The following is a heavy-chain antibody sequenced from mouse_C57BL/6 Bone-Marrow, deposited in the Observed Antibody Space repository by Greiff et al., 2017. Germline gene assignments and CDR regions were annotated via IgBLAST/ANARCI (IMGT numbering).Heavy chain of an antibody. CDR2: INPSSGYT. D-gene: IGHD3-2*02. J-gene: IGHJ4*01. CDR1: GYTFTSYT. CDR3: AREDSSGYYAMDY. Sequence: QVQLQQSGAELARPGASVKMSCKASGYTFTSYTMHWVKQRPGQGLEWIGYINPSSGYTKYNQKFKDKATLTADKSSSTAYMQLRSLTSEDSAVYDCAREDSSGYYAMDYWGQGTSVTVSS. V-gene: IGHV1-4*01.